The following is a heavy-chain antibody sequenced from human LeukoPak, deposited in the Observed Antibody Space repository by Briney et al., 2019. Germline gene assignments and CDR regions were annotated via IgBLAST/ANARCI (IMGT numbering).Heavy chain of an antibody. CDR3: ARENRRGYGDYTPSDY. Sequence: PGGSLRLSCATSAFTFSSYWMSWVRQAPGKGLDRVANIKQDGSEKYYVDSVKGRFTISRDNAKNSLYLQMNSLRAEDTAVYYCARENRRGYGDYTPSDYWRQGTLVTVSS. CDR1: AFTFSSYW. V-gene: IGHV3-7*01. J-gene: IGHJ4*02. CDR2: IKQDGSEK. D-gene: IGHD4-17*01.